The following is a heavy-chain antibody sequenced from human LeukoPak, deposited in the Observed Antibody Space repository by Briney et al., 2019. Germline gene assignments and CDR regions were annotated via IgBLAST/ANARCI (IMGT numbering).Heavy chain of an antibody. J-gene: IGHJ6*03. CDR3: ARDSAFTEYSSSEPHYYYYYMDV. CDR1: GGTFSSYA. CDR2: IIPIFGTA. Sequence: SVKVSCKASGGTFSSYAISWVRQAPGQGLEWMGGIIPIFGTANYAQKFQGRVTITTDESTSTAYMELSSLRSEDTAVYYCARDSAFTEYSSSEPHYYYYYMDVWGKGTTVTVSS. V-gene: IGHV1-69*05. D-gene: IGHD6-6*01.